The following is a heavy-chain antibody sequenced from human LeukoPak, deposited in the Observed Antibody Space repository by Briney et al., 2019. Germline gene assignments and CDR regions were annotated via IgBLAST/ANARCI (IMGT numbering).Heavy chain of an antibody. D-gene: IGHD3-3*01. J-gene: IGHJ4*02. V-gene: IGHV4-61*01. Sequence: SETLSLTCIVSGDSISSTSYYWAWFRQSPGKGLEWIAYFYIGTTSYNPSLESRVTISVDTSNNQISLRLKSVTAADTAVYYCARDPTHYDPPIWGQGTLVTVSS. CDR2: FYIGTT. CDR1: GDSISSTSYY. CDR3: ARDPTHYDPPI.